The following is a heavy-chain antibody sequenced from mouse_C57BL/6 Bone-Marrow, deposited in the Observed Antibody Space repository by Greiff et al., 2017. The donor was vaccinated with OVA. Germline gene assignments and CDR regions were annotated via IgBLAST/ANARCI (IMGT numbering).Heavy chain of an antibody. CDR1: GYTFTSYT. J-gene: IGHJ1*03. Sequence: VQLQQSGAELARPGASVKMSCKASGYTFTSYTMHWVKQRPGQGLEWIGYINPSSGYTKYNQKFKDKATLTADKSSSTAYMQLSSLTSEDSAVYYCARKVYGSSRYFDVWGTGTPVTVSS. V-gene: IGHV1-4*01. CDR3: ARKVYGSSRYFDV. CDR2: INPSSGYT. D-gene: IGHD1-1*01.